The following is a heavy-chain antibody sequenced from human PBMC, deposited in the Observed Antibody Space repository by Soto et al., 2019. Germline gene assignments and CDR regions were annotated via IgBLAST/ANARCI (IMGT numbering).Heavy chain of an antibody. CDR1: GFTFSSYG. Sequence: QVQLVESGGGVVQPGRSLRLSCAASGFTFSSYGMHWVRQAPGKGLEWVAVISYDGSNTYYADSVKGRFTISRDNSKNALYLQMNRLRAEDTAVYYGAKDSGYSSSLKGCEFWGQGTLVPGSS. D-gene: IGHD6-13*01. V-gene: IGHV3-30*18. CDR2: ISYDGSNT. J-gene: IGHJ4*02. CDR3: AKDSGYSSSLKGCEF.